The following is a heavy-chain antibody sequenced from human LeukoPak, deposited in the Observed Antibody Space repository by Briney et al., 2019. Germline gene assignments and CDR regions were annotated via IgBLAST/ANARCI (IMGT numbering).Heavy chain of an antibody. CDR2: IYSGGST. CDR3: AREKLEAAAGWFDP. D-gene: IGHD6-13*01. V-gene: IGHV3-66*02. Sequence: GGSLRLSCAASGFTVSSNYMSWVRQAPGKGLEWVSVIYSGGSTYYADSVKGRFTISRDNSKNTLYLQMNSLRAEDTAVYYCAREKLEAAAGWFDPWRQGTLVTVSS. CDR1: GFTVSSNY. J-gene: IGHJ5*02.